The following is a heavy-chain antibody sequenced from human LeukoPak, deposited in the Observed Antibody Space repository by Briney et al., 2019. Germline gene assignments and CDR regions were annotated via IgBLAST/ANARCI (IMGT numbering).Heavy chain of an antibody. J-gene: IGHJ4*02. Sequence: SQTLSLTCAVSGGSISSGGYSWGWIRQPPGTGLEWIGYIYHSGSTYYNPSLKSRVTISVDRSKNQFSLKLSSVTAADTAVYYCARGDSYYFDYWGQGTLVTVSS. V-gene: IGHV4-30-2*01. CDR3: ARGDSYYFDY. CDR1: GGSISSGGYS. CDR2: IYHSGST. D-gene: IGHD2-21*02.